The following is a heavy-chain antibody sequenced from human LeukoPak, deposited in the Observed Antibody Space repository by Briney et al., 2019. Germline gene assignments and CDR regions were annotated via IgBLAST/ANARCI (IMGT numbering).Heavy chain of an antibody. Sequence: GGSLRLSCAASGFTFSSYSMNWVRQAPGKGLEWVSYISSSSSTIYYADSVKGRFTISRDNAKNSLYLQMNSLRAEDTAVYYCARAYTVTERLAFDIWGQGTVVTVSS. CDR3: ARAYTVTERLAFDI. CDR2: ISSSSSTI. J-gene: IGHJ3*02. V-gene: IGHV3-48*01. D-gene: IGHD4-17*01. CDR1: GFTFSSYS.